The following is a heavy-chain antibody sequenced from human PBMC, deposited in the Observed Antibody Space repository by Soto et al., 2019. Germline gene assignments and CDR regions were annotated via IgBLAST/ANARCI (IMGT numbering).Heavy chain of an antibody. CDR2: VKQDGSQS. D-gene: IGHD6-19*01. Sequence: QPGGSLRLSCEASGFTFSRYWMSWIRQAPGKGLEWVANVKQDGSQSYLVDSVKGRFTMSRDNAKNSLFLQMNSLRAEDTAVYYCVTDGSSGWHFDSWGQGTLVTVSS. CDR3: VTDGSSGWHFDS. CDR1: GFTFSRYW. J-gene: IGHJ4*02. V-gene: IGHV3-7*01.